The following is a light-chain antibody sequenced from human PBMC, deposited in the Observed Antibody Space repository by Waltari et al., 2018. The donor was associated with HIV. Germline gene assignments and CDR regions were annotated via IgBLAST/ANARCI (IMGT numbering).Light chain of an antibody. CDR2: DVA. CDR3: AAVTGDNTLL. Sequence: SAVTQPASVSGLPGQSITISCTGDDSDFGLDNFVSWYQQHPDKLPRLIVYDVARRAAGISARLSGSKAGHTASLNISGLRAEDEAHYYCAAVTGDNTLLFGGGTKVTVL. V-gene: IGLV2-14*03. CDR1: DSDFGLDNF. J-gene: IGLJ3*02.